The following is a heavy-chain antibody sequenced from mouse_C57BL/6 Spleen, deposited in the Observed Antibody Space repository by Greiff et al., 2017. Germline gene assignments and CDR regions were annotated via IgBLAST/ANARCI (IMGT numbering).Heavy chain of an antibody. J-gene: IGHJ4*01. CDR1: GYTFTSYG. V-gene: IGHV1-81*01. D-gene: IGHD1-1*01. CDR2: IYPRSGNT. Sequence: QVQLKESGAELARPGASVKLSCKASGYTFTSYGISWVKQRTGQGLEWIGEIYPRSGNTYYNEKFKGKATLTADKSSSTAYMELRSLTSEDSAVYFCARGGVEQAMDYWGQGTSVTVSS. CDR3: ARGGVEQAMDY.